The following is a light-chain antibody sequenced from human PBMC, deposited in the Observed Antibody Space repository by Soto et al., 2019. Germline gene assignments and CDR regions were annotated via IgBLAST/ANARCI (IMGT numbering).Light chain of an antibody. CDR1: QSISSW. Sequence: EIQMTQSPSTLSASVVSRVTITCRASQSISSWLAWYQQKPGKAPKLLIYAASSLQSGVPSRFSGSGSGTDFTLTISSLQPEDFATYYCQQSYSTPQTFGQGTKVDI. V-gene: IGKV1-39*01. CDR2: AAS. CDR3: QQSYSTPQT. J-gene: IGKJ1*01.